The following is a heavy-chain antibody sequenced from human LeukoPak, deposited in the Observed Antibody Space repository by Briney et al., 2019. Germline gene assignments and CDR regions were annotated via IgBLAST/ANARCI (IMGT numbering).Heavy chain of an antibody. D-gene: IGHD5-18*01. V-gene: IGHV3-48*04. CDR1: GFTFSSYS. CDR2: ISSSSSTI. J-gene: IGHJ3*02. CDR3: AKERDTAVVTAFDI. Sequence: QPGGSLRLSCAASGFTFSSYSMNWVRQAPGKGLEWVSYISSSSSTIYYADSVKGRFTISRDNAKNSLYLQMNSLRAEDTAVYYCAKERDTAVVTAFDIWGQGTKVTVSS.